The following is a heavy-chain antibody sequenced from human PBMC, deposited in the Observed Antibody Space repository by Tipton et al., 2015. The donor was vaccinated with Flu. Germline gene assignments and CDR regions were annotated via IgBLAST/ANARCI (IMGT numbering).Heavy chain of an antibody. CDR2: IYYSGGT. CDR1: GGSISSYY. J-gene: IGHJ5*02. V-gene: IGHV4-59*01. CDR3: AREEGSWFDP. Sequence: TLSLTCTVSGGSISSYYWSWIRQPPGKGLEWIGYIYYSGGTNYNPSLKSRVTMSVDTSKNQLSLKLSSVTAADTAVYYCAREEGSWFDPWGQGTLVTVSS.